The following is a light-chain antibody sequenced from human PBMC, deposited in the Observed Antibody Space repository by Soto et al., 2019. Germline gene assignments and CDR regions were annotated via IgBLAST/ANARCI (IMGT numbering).Light chain of an antibody. CDR2: SAY. V-gene: IGKV1-33*01. CDR1: QDITNY. J-gene: IGKJ2*01. CDR3: QQFDIFPYT. Sequence: DIQMTQSPSSLSASVGDRVTITCQASQDITNYLNWYQQKPGKAPKLLIYSAYNLETGVPSRFSGRGSGTDFTFTISSLQPEDAATYYCQQFDIFPYTFGQGAKLEIK.